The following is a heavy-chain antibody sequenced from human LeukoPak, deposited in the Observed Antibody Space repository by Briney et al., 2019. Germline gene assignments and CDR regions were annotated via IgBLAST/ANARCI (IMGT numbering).Heavy chain of an antibody. J-gene: IGHJ4*02. Sequence: PGRSLRLSCAASGFTFSSYAMHWVRQAPGKGLEWVAVISYDGSNKYYADSVKGRFANSRDNSKNTLYLQMNSLRAEDTAVYYCARGDDYGDYWGQGTLVTVSS. CDR2: ISYDGSNK. CDR3: ARGDDYGDY. CDR1: GFTFSSYA. V-gene: IGHV3-30*09.